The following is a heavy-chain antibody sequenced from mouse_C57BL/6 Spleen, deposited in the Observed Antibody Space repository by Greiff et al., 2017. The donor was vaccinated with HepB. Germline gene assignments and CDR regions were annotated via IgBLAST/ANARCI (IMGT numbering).Heavy chain of an antibody. CDR1: GYTFPDYN. V-gene: IGHV1-18*01. CDR3: ARCPEGYFDV. J-gene: IGHJ1*03. CDR2: INPNNGGT. Sequence: VQLQQSGPELVKPGASVQIPCKASGYTFPDYNMDWVKQSHGKSLEWIGDINPNNGGTIYNQKFKGKATLTVDKSSSTAYMELRSLTSEDTAVYYCARCPEGYFDVWGTGTTVTVSS.